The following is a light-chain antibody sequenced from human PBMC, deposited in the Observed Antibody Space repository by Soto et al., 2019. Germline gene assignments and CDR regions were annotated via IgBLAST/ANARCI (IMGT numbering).Light chain of an antibody. J-gene: IGKJ4*01. V-gene: IGKV3-11*01. CDR2: DAS. CDR3: QQRSNWPRT. CDR1: QSVSSY. Sequence: EIVLTQSPATLSLSPGERATLSCRASQSVSSYLAWYQQKPGQAPRLLIYDASNRATGIPARFSGSGSGTDFTVTISSLEPEDFAVYYCQQRSNWPRTVGGGTKV.